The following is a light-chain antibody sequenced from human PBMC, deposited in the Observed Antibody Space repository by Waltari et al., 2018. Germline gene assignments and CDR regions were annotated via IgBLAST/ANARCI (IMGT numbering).Light chain of an antibody. CDR2: VVS. CDR3: QQSDSLPLT. Sequence: DIQMTQSPSSLSASVGYIVTIPCRASQTINKYLNWYQQKPGKAPKVLISVVSYLHTGVPSRFSGSGSGTDFTLTISSLQPEDFATYYCQQSDSLPLTFGGGTKVEIK. J-gene: IGKJ4*01. CDR1: QTINKY. V-gene: IGKV1-39*01.